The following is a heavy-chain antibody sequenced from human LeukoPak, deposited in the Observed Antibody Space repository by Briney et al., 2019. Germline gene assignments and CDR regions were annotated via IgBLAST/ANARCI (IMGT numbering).Heavy chain of an antibody. J-gene: IGHJ4*02. V-gene: IGHV1-18*01. D-gene: IGHD4-17*01. Sequence: ASVTVSCTASGYTFTSYGISWVRQAPGQGLEWMGWISAYNGNTNYAQKLQGRVTMTTDTSTSTAYMELRSLRSDDTAVYYCARGPTSYGDYKYWGQGTLVTVSS. CDR1: GYTFTSYG. CDR3: ARGPTSYGDYKY. CDR2: ISAYNGNT.